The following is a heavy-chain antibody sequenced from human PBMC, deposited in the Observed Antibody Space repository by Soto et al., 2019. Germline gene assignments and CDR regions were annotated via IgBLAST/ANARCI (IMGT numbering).Heavy chain of an antibody. V-gene: IGHV1-3*01. CDR1: GYTFTSYA. J-gene: IGHJ6*02. CDR2: INAGNGNT. Sequence: ASVKVSCKASGYTFTSYAMHWVRQAPGQRLEWMGWINAGNGNTKYSQKFQGRVTITRDTSASTAYMELSSLRSEDTAVYYCARSVRIAAAGMAYYYYYGMYVWGQGTTVTVSS. CDR3: ARSVRIAAAGMAYYYYYGMYV. D-gene: IGHD6-13*01.